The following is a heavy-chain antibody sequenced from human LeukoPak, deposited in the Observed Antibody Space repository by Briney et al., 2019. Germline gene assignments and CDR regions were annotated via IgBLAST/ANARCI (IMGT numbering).Heavy chain of an antibody. J-gene: IGHJ5*02. Sequence: SETLSLTCAVYGGSFSGYYWSWIRQPPGKGLEWIGEINHSGSTNYNPSLKSRATISVDTSKNQFSLKLSSVTAADTAVYYCARGRRVAMVRGVITINWFDPWGQGTLVTVSS. D-gene: IGHD3-10*01. CDR1: GGSFSGYY. CDR2: INHSGST. CDR3: ARGRRVAMVRGVITINWFDP. V-gene: IGHV4-34*01.